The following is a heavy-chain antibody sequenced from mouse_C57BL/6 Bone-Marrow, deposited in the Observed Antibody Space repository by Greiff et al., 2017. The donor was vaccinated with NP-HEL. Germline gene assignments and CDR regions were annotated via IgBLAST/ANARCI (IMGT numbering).Heavy chain of an antibody. J-gene: IGHJ4*01. V-gene: IGHV1-69*01. D-gene: IGHD1-1*01. Sequence: QVQLKESGAELVMPGASVKLSCKASGYTFTSYWMHWVKQRPGQGLEWIGEIDPSDSYTNYNQKFKGKSTLTVDKSSSTAYMQLSSLTSEDSAVYYCARKEVVAPYYYAMDYWGQGTSVTVSS. CDR2: IDPSDSYT. CDR1: GYTFTSYW. CDR3: ARKEVVAPYYYAMDY.